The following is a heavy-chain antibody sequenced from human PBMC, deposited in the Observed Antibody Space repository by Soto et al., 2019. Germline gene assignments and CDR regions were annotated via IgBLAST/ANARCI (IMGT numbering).Heavy chain of an antibody. D-gene: IGHD1-26*01. J-gene: IGHJ4*02. CDR1: GLTFSSYA. Sequence: EVQLLESGGGLVQPGGSLRLSCAASGLTFSSYAMRWVRQAPGKGLEWVSAISGSGDSTYYADSVKGRFTISRDNSDNTVYMQRTSLRGEDTAVYYCARRGSGSYYDYWGQGTLVTVSS. CDR2: ISGSGDST. V-gene: IGHV3-23*01. CDR3: ARRGSGSYYDY.